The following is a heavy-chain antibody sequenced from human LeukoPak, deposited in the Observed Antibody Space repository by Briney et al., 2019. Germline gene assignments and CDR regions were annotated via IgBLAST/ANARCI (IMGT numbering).Heavy chain of an antibody. CDR3: TRRRGTDYFDY. V-gene: IGHV3-73*01. D-gene: IGHD1-1*01. CDR1: GFTFSGSA. CDR2: IRSKANSYAT. J-gene: IGHJ4*02. Sequence: PGGSLRLSCAASGFTFSGSAMHWVRQASGKGREWVGRIRSKANSYATAYAASVKGRFTISRDDSKNTAYLQMNSLKTEDTAVYYCTRRRGTDYFDYWGQGTLVTVSS.